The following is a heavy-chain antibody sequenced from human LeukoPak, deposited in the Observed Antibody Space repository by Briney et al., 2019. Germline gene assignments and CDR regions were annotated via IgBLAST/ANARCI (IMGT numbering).Heavy chain of an antibody. CDR1: GFTFSSYG. CDR2: IWYDGSNK. Sequence: GRSLRLSCAASGFTFSSYGMHWVRQAPGKGLEWVAVIWYDGSNKYYADSVKGRFTISRDNSKNTLYLQMNSLRAEDTAVYYCAILRPPGPSYSREDAFDIWGQGTMVTVSS. CDR3: AILRPPGPSYSREDAFDI. D-gene: IGHD6-13*01. J-gene: IGHJ3*02. V-gene: IGHV3-33*01.